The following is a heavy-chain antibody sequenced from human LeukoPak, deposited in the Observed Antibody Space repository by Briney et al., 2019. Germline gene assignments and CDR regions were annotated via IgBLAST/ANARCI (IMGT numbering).Heavy chain of an antibody. CDR3: ASELGIDYFDY. CDR2: INSDGSST. CDR1: GFTFSSYW. V-gene: IGHV3-74*01. Sequence: PGGSLRLSCAASGFTFSSYWMHWVRQAPGKGLVWVSRINSDGSSTSYADSVKGRFTISRDNAKNTLYLQMNSLRAEDTAVYCCASELGIDYFDYWGQGTLVTVSS. J-gene: IGHJ4*02. D-gene: IGHD7-27*01.